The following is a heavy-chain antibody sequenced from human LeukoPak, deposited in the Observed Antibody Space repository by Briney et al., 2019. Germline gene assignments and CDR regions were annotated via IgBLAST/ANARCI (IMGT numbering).Heavy chain of an antibody. CDR1: GFSFSSYW. CDR2: IKGDGNGN. V-gene: IGHV3-7*01. D-gene: IGHD2-2*01. CDR3: ARESWSSLT. Sequence: GGSLRLSCAASGFSFSSYWMSWVRQAPGKGLEWVANIKGDGNGNNYVDSVKGRFTISRDNAKNSLHLQMNSLRAEDTAVYYCARESWSSLTWGQGTLVTVSS. J-gene: IGHJ5*02.